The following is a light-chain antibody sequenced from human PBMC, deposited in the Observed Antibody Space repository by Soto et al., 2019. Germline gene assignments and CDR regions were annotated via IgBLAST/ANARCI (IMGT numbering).Light chain of an antibody. CDR2: QDS. CDR1: KLGDKY. CDR3: QAWDSSTYVV. J-gene: IGLJ2*01. Sequence: YELTQPPSVSVSPGQTASITCSGDKLGDKYACWYQQKPGQSPVLVIYQDSKRPSGIPERFSGSNSGNTATLTISGTQAMDEADYYFQAWDSSTYVVFGGGTKLTVL. V-gene: IGLV3-1*01.